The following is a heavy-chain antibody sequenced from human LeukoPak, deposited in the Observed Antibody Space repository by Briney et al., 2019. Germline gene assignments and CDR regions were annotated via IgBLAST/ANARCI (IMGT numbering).Heavy chain of an antibody. Sequence: GESLKISCKASGYSFGGYWIGWVRQMPGKGLEWMGIIYPGDSDTAYSPSFQGQVTISADKSISTAYLQWSSLKASDTGIYYCARRLRFAEGAYFDYWGQGTLVTVSS. CDR2: IYPGDSDT. CDR3: ARRLRFAEGAYFDY. V-gene: IGHV5-51*01. D-gene: IGHD3-16*01. J-gene: IGHJ4*02. CDR1: GYSFGGYW.